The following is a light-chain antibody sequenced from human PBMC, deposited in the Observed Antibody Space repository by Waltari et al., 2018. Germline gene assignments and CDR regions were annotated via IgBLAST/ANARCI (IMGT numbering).Light chain of an antibody. Sequence: QAALTQPRSVSGSPGQSVTISCTGTSSDIGGYNYVSWYQQHPGTAPKLMIYEVSKRPSGVSDRFSGSKSANTASLTIAGLQAEDEADYYCSSYAGSNSGLFGGGTRLTVL. J-gene: IGLJ2*01. CDR1: SSDIGGYNY. CDR3: SSYAGSNSGL. CDR2: EVS. V-gene: IGLV2-11*01.